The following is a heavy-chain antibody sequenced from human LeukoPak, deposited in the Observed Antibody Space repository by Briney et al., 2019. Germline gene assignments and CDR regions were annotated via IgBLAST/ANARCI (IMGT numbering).Heavy chain of an antibody. CDR3: AVGGGTGYYFDY. D-gene: IGHD3-10*01. Sequence: RASVKVSCKASGYTFTSYDINWVRQATGQGLEWMGWMNPNSGNTGYAQKFQGRVTITADESTSTAYMELSSLRSEDTAVYYCAVGGGTGYYFDYWGQGTLVTVSS. CDR1: GYTFTSYD. CDR2: MNPNSGNT. J-gene: IGHJ4*02. V-gene: IGHV1-8*03.